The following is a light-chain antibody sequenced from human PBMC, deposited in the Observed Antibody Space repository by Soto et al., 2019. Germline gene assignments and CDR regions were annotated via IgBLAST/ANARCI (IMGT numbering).Light chain of an antibody. Sequence: QAVVTQEPSLTVSPGGTVTLTCASSTGAVTSGNYPNWFQQKPGQAPRALIYSTSNKQYWNTDRLSGSLLGGKADLTLSGVQPEDEAEYYCLLYYGGAPVFGTGTKVTVL. CDR3: LLYYGGAPV. CDR1: TGAVTSGNY. V-gene: IGLV7-43*01. J-gene: IGLJ1*01. CDR2: STS.